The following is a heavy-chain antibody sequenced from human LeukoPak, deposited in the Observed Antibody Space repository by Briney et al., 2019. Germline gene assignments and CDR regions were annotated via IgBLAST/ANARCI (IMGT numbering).Heavy chain of an antibody. CDR1: GFTFSSNA. J-gene: IGHJ4*02. V-gene: IGHV3-30-3*01. CDR2: ISYDGGNT. Sequence: GGSLRLSCAASGFTFSSNAIHWVRQAPGKGLEWVAEISYDGGNTYYADSVKGRFTISRDNSKNTLYLQMNSLRAEDTAVYYCAKEGTGIHFDYWGQGTWSPSPQ. CDR3: AKEGTGIHFDY. D-gene: IGHD1-1*01.